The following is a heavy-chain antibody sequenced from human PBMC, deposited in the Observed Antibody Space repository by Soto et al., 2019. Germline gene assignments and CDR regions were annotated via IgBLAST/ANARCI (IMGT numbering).Heavy chain of an antibody. V-gene: IGHV4-39*07. Sequence: PSETLSLTCTVSGGSISSSSYYWGWIRQPPGKGLEWIGSIYYSGSTYYNPSLKSRVTISVDTSKNQISLMLSSVTAADTAMYYCARLPTYWVGMDVWGQGTTVTGSS. CDR2: IYYSGST. CDR3: ARLPTYWVGMDV. D-gene: IGHD2-15*01. CDR1: GGSISSSSYY. J-gene: IGHJ6*02.